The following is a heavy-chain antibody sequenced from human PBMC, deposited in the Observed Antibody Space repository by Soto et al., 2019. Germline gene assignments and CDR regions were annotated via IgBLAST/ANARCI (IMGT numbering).Heavy chain of an antibody. D-gene: IGHD2-2*01. J-gene: IGHJ5*02. Sequence: ASVKVSCKVSGYTLSEVAIHWVRQTPGEGLEWIGGFDPENDETSYAQNFQGRVTLTEDTSTDTADLELSGLRSEDTAIYYCTIAAYCSGATCYSGYNWFHPWGQGSLVTVSS. CDR2: FDPENDET. CDR1: GYTLSEVA. V-gene: IGHV1-24*01. CDR3: TIAAYCSGATCYSGYNWFHP.